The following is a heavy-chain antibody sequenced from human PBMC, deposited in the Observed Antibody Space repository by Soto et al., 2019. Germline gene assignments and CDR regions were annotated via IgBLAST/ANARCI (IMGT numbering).Heavy chain of an antibody. CDR3: TATTRWSS. CDR1: GYSFTGYY. J-gene: IGHJ5*02. Sequence: QAQLVQSGAEVKKPGASVKVSCKASGYSFTGYYMHWVRQAPGQGLEWMGWINPNSGGTDFAQKFQGRVTMTRDTSISTAYMELSGLSSDDTAVYYCTATTRWSSWGQGTLVIVSS. CDR2: INPNSGGT. V-gene: IGHV1-2*02. D-gene: IGHD1-26*01.